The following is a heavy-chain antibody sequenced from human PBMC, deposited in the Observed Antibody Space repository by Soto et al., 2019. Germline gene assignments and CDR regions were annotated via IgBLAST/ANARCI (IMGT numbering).Heavy chain of an antibody. CDR2: FDPEDGET. CDR3: ATVLDGRPLPQGEVDY. CDR1: GYTLTELF. Sequence: GASVKVSCKVSGYTLTELFMHWVRQAPGKGLEWMGGFDPEDGETIYAQKFQGRVTMTEDTSTDTAYMELSSLRSEDTAVYYCATVLDGRPLPQGEVDYWGQGTRVTVSS. V-gene: IGHV1-24*01. D-gene: IGHD2-2*03. J-gene: IGHJ4*02.